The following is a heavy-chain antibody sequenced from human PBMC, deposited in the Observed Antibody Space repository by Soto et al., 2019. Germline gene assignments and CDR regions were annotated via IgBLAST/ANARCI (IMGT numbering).Heavy chain of an antibody. V-gene: IGHV1-24*01. CDR3: ATVGRPGAAYPQFDY. J-gene: IGHJ4*02. D-gene: IGHD6-13*01. CDR2: FDPEDGET. Sequence: ASVKVSCKVSGYTLTELSMHWVRQAPGKGLEWMGGFDPEDGETIYAQKFQGRVTMTEDTSTDTAYMELSSLRSEDTAVYYCATVGRPGAAYPQFDYWGQGTLVTVSS. CDR1: GYTLTELS.